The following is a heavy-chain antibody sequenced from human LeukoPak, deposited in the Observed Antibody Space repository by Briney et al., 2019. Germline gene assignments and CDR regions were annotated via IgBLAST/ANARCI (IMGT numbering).Heavy chain of an antibody. CDR1: GCTFTGYY. CDR2: INPNSGGT. V-gene: IGHV1-2*02. D-gene: IGHD3-3*01. CDR3: ARGPYYDFWSGYLGSDNWFDP. J-gene: IGHJ5*02. Sequence: ASVKVSCKASGCTFTGYYMHWVRQAPGQGPEWMGWINPNSGGTNYAQKFQGRVTMTRDTSISTAYMELSRLRSDDTAVYYCARGPYYDFWSGYLGSDNWFDPWGQGTLATVSS.